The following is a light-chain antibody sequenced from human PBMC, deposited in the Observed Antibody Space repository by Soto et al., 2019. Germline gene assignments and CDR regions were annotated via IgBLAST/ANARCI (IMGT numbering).Light chain of an antibody. J-gene: IGKJ1*01. Sequence: IQLTQSPSSLSASVGDRVTITCRASQGISSYFAWYQQKPGQAPKLLIYKASTLKSGVPSRFSGSGSGTEFTLTISSLQPDDFATYYCQHYNSYSEAFGQGTKVDIK. CDR3: QHYNSYSEA. CDR2: KAS. CDR1: QGISSY. V-gene: IGKV1-5*03.